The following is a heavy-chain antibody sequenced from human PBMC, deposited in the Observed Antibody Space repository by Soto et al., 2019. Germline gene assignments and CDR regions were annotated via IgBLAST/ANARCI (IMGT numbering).Heavy chain of an antibody. CDR2: IYSGGST. D-gene: IGHD2-15*01. CDR3: ARAYSGGPFDY. V-gene: IGHV3-53*01. Sequence: GGSLRLSCAASGFTVSSNYMSWVRQAPGKGLEWVSVIYSGGSTYYADSVKGRFTISRDNSKNTLYLQMNSLRAEDTAVYYCARAYSGGPFDYWGQGTLVTVSS. J-gene: IGHJ4*02. CDR1: GFTVSSNY.